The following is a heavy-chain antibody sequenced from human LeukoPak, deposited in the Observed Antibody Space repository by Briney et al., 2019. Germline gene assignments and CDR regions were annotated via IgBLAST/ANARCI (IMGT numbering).Heavy chain of an antibody. CDR2: IKSRADGGTT. D-gene: IGHD2/OR15-2a*01. CDR3: ITFPGR. V-gene: IGHV3-15*05. CDR1: GFSVINAW. Sequence: GGSLRLSCAASGFSVINAWMSWVRQAPGQGLEWVGRIKSRADGGTTGYAAPVEGRFSISRDDSENTLYLQMNSLQTDDTAVYYCITFPGRWGQGTLVAVSS. J-gene: IGHJ4*02.